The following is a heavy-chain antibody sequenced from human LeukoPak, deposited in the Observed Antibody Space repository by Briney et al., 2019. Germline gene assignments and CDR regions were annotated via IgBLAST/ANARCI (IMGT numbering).Heavy chain of an antibody. CDR1: GFTFSSYA. CDR3: ARGSVGGGNYFDY. CDR2: ISYDGSNK. J-gene: IGHJ4*02. Sequence: GGSLRLSCAASGFTFSSYAMHWVRQAPGKGLEWVAVISYDGSNKYYADSVKGRFTISRDNAKNSLYLQMNSLGAEDTAVYYCARGSVGGGNYFDYWGQGTLVTVSS. D-gene: IGHD3-16*01. V-gene: IGHV3-30-3*01.